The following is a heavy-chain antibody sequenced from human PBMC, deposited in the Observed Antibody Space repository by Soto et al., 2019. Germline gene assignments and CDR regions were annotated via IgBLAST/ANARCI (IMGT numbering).Heavy chain of an antibody. Sequence: SETLSLTCTVSGGSVSSGSYYWSWIRQPPGKGLEWIGYIYYSGSTNYNPSLKSRVTISVDTSKNQFSLKLSSVTAADTAVYYCARARGSSSPWYYYYGMDVWGQGTTVTVS. CDR2: IYYSGST. D-gene: IGHD6-6*01. J-gene: IGHJ6*02. V-gene: IGHV4-61*01. CDR1: GGSVSSGSYY. CDR3: ARARGSSSPWYYYYGMDV.